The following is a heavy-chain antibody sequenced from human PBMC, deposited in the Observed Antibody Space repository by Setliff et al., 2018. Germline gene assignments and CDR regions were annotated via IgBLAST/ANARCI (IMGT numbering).Heavy chain of an antibody. Sequence: SETLSLTCAVSGASINSGTFYWSWIRQPAGKGLEWVGRLHTSGSTTYNPSLKSRVTISVDTSKNQFSLKVSSVTAADTAVYYCARTAGSTHNWLDPWGPGTLVTVSS. CDR3: ARTAGSTHNWLDP. J-gene: IGHJ5*02. V-gene: IGHV4-61*02. D-gene: IGHD1-1*01. CDR2: LHTSGST. CDR1: GASINSGTFY.